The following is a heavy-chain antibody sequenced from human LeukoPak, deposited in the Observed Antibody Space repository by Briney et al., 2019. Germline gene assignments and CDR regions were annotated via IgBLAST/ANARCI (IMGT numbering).Heavy chain of an antibody. CDR2: ISSSGSSI. CDR1: GFTFSDYY. Sequence: GGSLRLSCAAPGFTFSDYYMSWIRQAPGKGLEWVSYISSSGSSIYYADSVKGRFTISRDNAKNSLYLQMNSLRAEDTAVYYCARDREDYYDSSWFDPWGQGTLVTVSS. V-gene: IGHV3-11*04. D-gene: IGHD3-22*01. J-gene: IGHJ5*02. CDR3: ARDREDYYDSSWFDP.